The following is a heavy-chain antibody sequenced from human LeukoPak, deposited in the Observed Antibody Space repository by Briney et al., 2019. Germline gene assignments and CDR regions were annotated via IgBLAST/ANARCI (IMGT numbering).Heavy chain of an antibody. D-gene: IGHD3-9*01. V-gene: IGHV3-30*03. Sequence: HPGGSLRLSCAASGFTFSSYGMHWVRQAPGKGLEWVAVISYDGSNKYYADSVKGRFTISRDNSKNTLYLQMNSLRAEDTAVYYCARVRYFDWLSHYYYYGMDVWGQGTTVTVSS. J-gene: IGHJ6*02. CDR2: ISYDGSNK. CDR3: ARVRYFDWLSHYYYYGMDV. CDR1: GFTFSSYG.